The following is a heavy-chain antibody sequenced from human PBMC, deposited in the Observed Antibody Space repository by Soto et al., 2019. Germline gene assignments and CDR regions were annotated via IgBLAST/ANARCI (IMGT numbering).Heavy chain of an antibody. CDR1: GFTFSNAW. Sequence: GGSLRLSCAASGFTFSNAWMSWVHLAPGKGLEWVGRIKSKTDGGTTDYAAPVKGRFTISRDDSKNTLYLQMNSLKTEDTAVYYCTTDHYSHNWNYGYWGQGTLVTVSS. D-gene: IGHD1-7*01. CDR2: IKSKTDGGTT. V-gene: IGHV3-15*01. J-gene: IGHJ4*02. CDR3: TTDHYSHNWNYGY.